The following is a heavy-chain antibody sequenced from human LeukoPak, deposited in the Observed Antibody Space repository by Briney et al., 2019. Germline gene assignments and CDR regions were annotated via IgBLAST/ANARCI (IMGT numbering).Heavy chain of an antibody. CDR1: GGSISSRNW. CDR3: ARAPRGGGSCYEDY. CDR2: IHHSGST. D-gene: IGHD2-15*01. Sequence: PSETLSLTCAVSGGSISSRNWWSWVRQPPGKGLERIAEIHHSGSTNYNPSLKSRVTISVDKSKNQFSLKLSSVTAADTAAYYCARAPRGGGSCYEDYWGQGTLVTVSS. J-gene: IGHJ4*02. V-gene: IGHV4-4*02.